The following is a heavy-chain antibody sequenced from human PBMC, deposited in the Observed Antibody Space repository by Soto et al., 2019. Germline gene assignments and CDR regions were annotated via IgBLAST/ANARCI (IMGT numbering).Heavy chain of an antibody. CDR1: GFTFSNAW. V-gene: IGHV3-15*01. Sequence: EVQLVESGGGLVKPGGSLRLSCAASGFTFSNAWMSWVRQAPGKGLEWVGRIKSKTDGGTTDYAAPVKGRFTISRDDSKNTLYLQMNSLKTEDTAVYYCTTRRRGYSGYVWRYYYYGMDVWGQGTTVTVSS. J-gene: IGHJ6*02. D-gene: IGHD5-12*01. CDR3: TTRRRGYSGYVWRYYYYGMDV. CDR2: IKSKTDGGTT.